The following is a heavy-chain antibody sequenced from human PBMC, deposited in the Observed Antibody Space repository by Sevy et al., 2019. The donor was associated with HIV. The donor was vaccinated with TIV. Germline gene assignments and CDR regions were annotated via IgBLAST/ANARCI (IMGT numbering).Heavy chain of an antibody. CDR2: IYYSGST. J-gene: IGHJ6*02. Sequence: SETLSLTCTVSGGSISSYYWSWIRQPPGKGLEWIGYIYYSGSTNYNPSLKSRVTISVDTSKNQFSLKLSSVTAADTAVYYCARGRSRTTYFNYYYGMDVWGQGTTVTVSS. D-gene: IGHD1-7*01. CDR1: GGSISSYY. CDR3: ARGRSRTTYFNYYYGMDV. V-gene: IGHV4-59*01.